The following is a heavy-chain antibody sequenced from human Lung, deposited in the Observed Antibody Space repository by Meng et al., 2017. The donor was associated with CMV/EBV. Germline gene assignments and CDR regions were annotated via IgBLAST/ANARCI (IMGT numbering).Heavy chain of an antibody. V-gene: IGHV1-18*01. CDR1: GYTFTSYG. Sequence: QVQLVQSGAEVKKPXXSVKVSCKASGYTFTSYGISWVRQAPGQGLEWMGWISAYNGNTNYAQKLQGRVTMTTDTSTSTAYMELRSLRSDDTAVYYCARDWLSGDYLCGWFDPWGQGTLATVSS. J-gene: IGHJ5*02. CDR3: ARDWLSGDYLCGWFDP. CDR2: ISAYNGNT. D-gene: IGHD4-17*01.